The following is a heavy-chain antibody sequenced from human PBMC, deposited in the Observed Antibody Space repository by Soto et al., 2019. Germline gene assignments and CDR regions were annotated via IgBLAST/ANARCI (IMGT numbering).Heavy chain of an antibody. D-gene: IGHD2-15*01. V-gene: IGHV4-4*02. CDR2: VHHSGTT. CDR1: GGSVNTGYW. CDR3: ARDATFDY. Sequence: PSETLSLTCAVSGGSVNTGYWWSWVRQPPGKGLEWIGEVHHSGTTNYIQSLKSRVTISVDTSKNQFSLKLSSVTAADTAVYYCARDATFDYWGQGTLVTVSS. J-gene: IGHJ4*02.